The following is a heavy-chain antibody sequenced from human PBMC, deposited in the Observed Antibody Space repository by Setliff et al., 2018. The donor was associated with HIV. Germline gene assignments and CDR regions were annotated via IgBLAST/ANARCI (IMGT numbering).Heavy chain of an antibody. D-gene: IGHD4-4*01. CDR1: GYSISSGYY. Sequence: SETLSLTCAVSGYSISSGYYWGWIRQPPGKGLEWIGSIYHSGSTYYNPPLKSRVTISVDTSKNQFSLKLSSVTAAGTAVYYCAREDTVTTAFDIWGQGTMVTVSS. V-gene: IGHV4-38-2*02. CDR2: IYHSGST. CDR3: AREDTVTTAFDI. J-gene: IGHJ3*02.